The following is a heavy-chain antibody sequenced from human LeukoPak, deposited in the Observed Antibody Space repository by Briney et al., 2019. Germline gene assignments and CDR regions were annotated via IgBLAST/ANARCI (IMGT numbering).Heavy chain of an antibody. J-gene: IGHJ4*02. CDR2: IYSGGST. D-gene: IGHD6-19*01. CDR1: GFTVSSNY. V-gene: IGHV3-53*01. CDR3: AREDDSSGWRPFDY. Sequence: GGSLRLSCAASGFTVSSNYMSWVRQAPGQGLEWVSVIYSGGSTYYADSVKGRFTISRDNSKNTLYLQMNSLRAEDTAVYYCAREDDSSGWRPFDYWGQGTLVTVSS.